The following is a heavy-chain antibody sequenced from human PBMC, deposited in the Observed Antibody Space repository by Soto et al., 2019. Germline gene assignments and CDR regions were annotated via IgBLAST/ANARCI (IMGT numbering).Heavy chain of an antibody. Sequence: QLQLQESGPGLVKPSGTLAPTCTFSGAAISSVSYYWAWIRQRPGKGLEGIGSTYYSGGTYYNPSLMSCVTIAVDTSKNQFSLKLRSVTAADTAVYYCASSGWWYFDYWGQGTLVTVPS. J-gene: IGHJ4*02. CDR1: GAAISSVSYY. CDR3: ASSGWWYFDY. CDR2: TYYSGGT. V-gene: IGHV4-39*01. D-gene: IGHD6-19*01.